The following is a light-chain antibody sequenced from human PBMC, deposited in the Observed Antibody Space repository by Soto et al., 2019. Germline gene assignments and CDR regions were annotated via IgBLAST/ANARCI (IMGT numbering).Light chain of an antibody. CDR3: QQYHRYSWT. CDR2: DAS. Sequence: TQSPSTLSASVGDRVSIACRASQSISSSLAWYQQKPGKDPKLLIYDASSLESGAPSRFSGSGSGTEFTHSINSLQPQDFATYYCQQYHRYSWTFGQGTKV. V-gene: IGKV1-5*01. J-gene: IGKJ1*01. CDR1: QSISSS.